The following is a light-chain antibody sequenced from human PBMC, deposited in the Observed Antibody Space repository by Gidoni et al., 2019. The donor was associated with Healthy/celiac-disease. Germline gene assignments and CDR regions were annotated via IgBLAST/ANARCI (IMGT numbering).Light chain of an antibody. Sequence: QSALTQPAYVYGSTGKSITISCTGTSSDVGGYNYVSWYQQHPGKAPKLMIYDVSNRPSGVSNRSSGAKSGTTSSLTISVLHAADEADYYCSSYTSSSTLDVVFCGGTTLTVL. CDR3: SSYTSSSTLDVV. J-gene: IGLJ2*01. CDR1: SSDVGGYNY. V-gene: IGLV2-14*01. CDR2: DVS.